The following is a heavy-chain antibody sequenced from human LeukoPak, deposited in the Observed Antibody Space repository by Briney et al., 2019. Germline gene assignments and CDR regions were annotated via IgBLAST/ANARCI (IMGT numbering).Heavy chain of an antibody. Sequence: PGASLRLSSAASGFTFSSYSIHCVRQSPPKVLKRVAVMSYDGGREFYAESVMGRFTISRDNSNNTLYLQMDSLRLDDTAVYYCARGMRWLQFFDYWGQGALVTVSS. CDR2: MSYDGGRE. D-gene: IGHD5-24*01. CDR3: ARGMRWLQFFDY. J-gene: IGHJ4*02. V-gene: IGHV3-30*03. CDR1: GFTFSSYS.